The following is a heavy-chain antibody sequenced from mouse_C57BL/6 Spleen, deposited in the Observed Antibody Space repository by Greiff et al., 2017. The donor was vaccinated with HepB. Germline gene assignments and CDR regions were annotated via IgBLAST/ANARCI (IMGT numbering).Heavy chain of an antibody. CDR2: ILPGSGRT. CDR3: ASGSSPRAMDY. J-gene: IGHJ4*01. D-gene: IGHD1-1*01. Sequence: QVQLQQSGAELMKSGASVKLSCKATGYTLTGYWREWVKQRPGHGLEWIGEILPGSGRTNYNEKFKGKATFTADTSSNTAYMQLSSLTTEDSAIYYCASGSSPRAMDYWGQGTSVTVSS. V-gene: IGHV1-9*01. CDR1: GYTLTGYW.